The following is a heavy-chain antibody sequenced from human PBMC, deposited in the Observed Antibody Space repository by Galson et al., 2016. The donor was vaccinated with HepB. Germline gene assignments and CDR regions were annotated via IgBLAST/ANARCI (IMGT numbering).Heavy chain of an antibody. CDR1: AFTFSSYG. D-gene: IGHD6-13*01. CDR2: IWYDGSNK. CDR3: ARESSIAAPGVLDY. Sequence: SLRLSCAASAFTFSSYGMHWVRQAPGKGLEWMAVIWYDGSNKYYADSVKGRFTISRDNSKNTLYLQMNSLRAEDTAVYYCARESSIAAPGVLDYWGQGTLVTVSS. V-gene: IGHV3-33*01. J-gene: IGHJ4*02.